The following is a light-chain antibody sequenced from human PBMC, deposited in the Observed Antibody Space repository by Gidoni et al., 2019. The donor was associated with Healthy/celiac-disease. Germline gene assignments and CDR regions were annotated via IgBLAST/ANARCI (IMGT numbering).Light chain of an antibody. CDR1: QSISTY. J-gene: IGKJ1*01. Sequence: DIQMTQSPSSLSASVGDRVTITCRASQSISTYLNWYQQKPGKAPKFLIYAASSLQSGVPSRFSGSGSGTDFTLTISSVQPEDFATYYCQQSYSTPETFGQGTKVEIK. CDR3: QQSYSTPET. CDR2: AAS. V-gene: IGKV1-39*01.